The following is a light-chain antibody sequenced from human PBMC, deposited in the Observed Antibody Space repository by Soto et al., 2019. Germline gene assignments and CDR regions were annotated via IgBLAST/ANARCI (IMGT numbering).Light chain of an antibody. Sequence: QSALTQPASVSGSPGQSITISCTGTSRDVGSYNLVSWYQQHPGKAPKLIIYEGSKRPSGVSNRFSGSKSGNTASLTISWLQAEDEADYYCCSYAGSSTLSYVFGTGTMLTVL. J-gene: IGLJ1*01. CDR1: SRDVGSYNL. CDR3: CSYAGSSTLSYV. CDR2: EGS. V-gene: IGLV2-23*01.